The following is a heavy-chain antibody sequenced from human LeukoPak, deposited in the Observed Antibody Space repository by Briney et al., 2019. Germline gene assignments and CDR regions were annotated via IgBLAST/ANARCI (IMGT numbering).Heavy chain of an antibody. CDR3: ASPFLAYYGSGVNDAFDI. Sequence: GGSLRLSCAASGFTVSSNYMSWVRQAPGKGLEWVSVIYSGGSTYYADSVKGRFTISRDNSENTLYLQMNSLRAEDTAVYYCASPFLAYYGSGVNDAFDIWGQGTMVTVSS. V-gene: IGHV3-66*01. CDR1: GFTVSSNY. CDR2: IYSGGST. J-gene: IGHJ3*02. D-gene: IGHD3-10*01.